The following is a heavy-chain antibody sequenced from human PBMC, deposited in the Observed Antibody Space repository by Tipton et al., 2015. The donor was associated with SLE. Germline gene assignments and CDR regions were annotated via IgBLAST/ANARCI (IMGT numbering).Heavy chain of an antibody. Sequence: TLSLTCTVSGGSISSHYWSWIRQPPGKGLEWIGDIYYSGSTNYNPSLKSRVTISVDTSKNQFSLKLSSVTAADTAVYYCARDLAIFGVDTLDYWGQGTLVTVSS. D-gene: IGHD3-3*01. CDR1: GGSISSHY. CDR2: IYYSGST. J-gene: IGHJ4*02. CDR3: ARDLAIFGVDTLDY. V-gene: IGHV4-59*11.